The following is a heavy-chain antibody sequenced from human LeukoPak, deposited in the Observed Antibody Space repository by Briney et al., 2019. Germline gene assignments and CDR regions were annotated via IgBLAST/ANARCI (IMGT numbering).Heavy chain of an antibody. V-gene: IGHV4-4*02. CDR2: IYHSGST. CDR1: GGSISSSNW. CDR3: ARVRAFQYYYDSSSYDY. Sequence: SETLSLTCAVSGGSISSSNWWSWVRQPPGKGLEWIGEIYHSGSTNYNPSLKSRVTISVDKSKNQFSLKLSSVTAADTAVYYCARVRAFQYYYDSSSYDYWGQGTLVTVSS. D-gene: IGHD3-22*01. J-gene: IGHJ4*02.